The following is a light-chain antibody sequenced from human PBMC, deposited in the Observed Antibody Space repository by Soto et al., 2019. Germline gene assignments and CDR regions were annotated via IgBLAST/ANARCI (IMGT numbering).Light chain of an antibody. V-gene: IGLV1-44*01. Sequence: QSVLTQPPSASGTPGQRVTISCSGSSSNIGSNTVNWYQQLPGTAPKLLIYSNNLRPSGAPDRFSGSKSGTSASLAISGLQSEDEADYYCAAWDDSLNGRLFGGGTKVTV. CDR3: AAWDDSLNGRL. J-gene: IGLJ2*01. CDR1: SSNIGSNT. CDR2: SNN.